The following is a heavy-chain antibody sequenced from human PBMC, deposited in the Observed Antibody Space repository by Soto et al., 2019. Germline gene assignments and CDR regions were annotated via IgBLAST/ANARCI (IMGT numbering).Heavy chain of an antibody. CDR2: ISAYNGNT. D-gene: IGHD3-22*01. CDR3: ARDRTMYYYDSSGYADAFDI. V-gene: IGHV1-18*04. J-gene: IGHJ3*02. Sequence: VPLVQSGAAVKKPGASVKVSCKASGYTFTSYGISWVRQAPGQGLEWMGWISAYNGNTNYAQKLQGRVTMTTDTSTSTAYMELRSLRSDDTAVYYCARDRTMYYYDSSGYADAFDIWVQGTMVTVSS. CDR1: GYTFTSYG.